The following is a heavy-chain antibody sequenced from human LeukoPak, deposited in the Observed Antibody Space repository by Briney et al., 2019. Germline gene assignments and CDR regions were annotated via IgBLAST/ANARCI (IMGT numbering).Heavy chain of an antibody. CDR3: ARATTEYGAYFQH. J-gene: IGHJ1*01. D-gene: IGHD4-17*01. Sequence: ASVKVSCKASGYTFTRYGISWVRQAPGQGLEWMGWISNYNGDTNYAQKLQGRVTLTTDTSTTTAYMELRSLTSDDTAVYYCARATTEYGAYFQHWGQGTLVTVSS. CDR2: ISNYNGDT. V-gene: IGHV1-18*01. CDR1: GYTFTRYG.